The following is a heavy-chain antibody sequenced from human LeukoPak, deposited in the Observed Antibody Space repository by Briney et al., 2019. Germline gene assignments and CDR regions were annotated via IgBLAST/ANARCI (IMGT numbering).Heavy chain of an antibody. J-gene: IGHJ5*02. D-gene: IGHD3-16*01. CDR3: ARSRGGYGDYGSWFDP. CDR2: IYYDGYP. CDR1: GGSISSGSYF. V-gene: IGHV4-61*01. Sequence: PSETLSLTCTVSGGSISSGSYFWSWIRQPPGKGLEWIGYIYYDGYPNYSPSLRSRITISVEKSKSQFSLNLRSVTAADTAVYYCARSRGGYGDYGSWFDPWGQGILVTVSS.